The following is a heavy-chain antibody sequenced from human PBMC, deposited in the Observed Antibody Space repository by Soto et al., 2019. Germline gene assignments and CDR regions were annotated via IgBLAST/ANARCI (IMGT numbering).Heavy chain of an antibody. D-gene: IGHD3-3*01. V-gene: IGHV4-4*02. CDR2: IYHSGST. J-gene: IGHJ6*03. CDR1: SGSISSSNW. Sequence: QVQLQESGPGLVKPSGTLSLTCAVSSGSISSSNWWSWVRQPPGKGLEWIGEIYHSGSTNYNPSLKSRVTISVDKSKNQFSLKLSSVTAADTAVYYCARVGTYDFWSGYYYMDVWGKGTTVTVSS. CDR3: ARVGTYDFWSGYYYMDV.